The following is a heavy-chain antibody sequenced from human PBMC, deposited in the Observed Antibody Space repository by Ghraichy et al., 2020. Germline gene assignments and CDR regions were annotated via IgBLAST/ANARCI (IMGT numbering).Heavy chain of an antibody. Sequence: ASVKVSCKASGYTFTGYYMHWVRQAPGQGLEWMGWINPKTGGTQYAEKFQGGVTMTSDTSINTLYMKLRRLTSDDTAVYYCARVGQWLVNHYGMDVWGQGTTVAVSS. D-gene: IGHD6-19*01. CDR2: INPKTGGT. CDR1: GYTFTGYY. J-gene: IGHJ6*02. V-gene: IGHV1-2*02. CDR3: ARVGQWLVNHYGMDV.